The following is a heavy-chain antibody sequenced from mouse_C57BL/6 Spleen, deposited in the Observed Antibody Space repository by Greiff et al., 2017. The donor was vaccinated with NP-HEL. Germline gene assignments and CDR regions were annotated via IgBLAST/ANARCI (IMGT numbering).Heavy chain of an antibody. CDR3: ARALYSNYDYYAMDY. CDR2: IYPGSGST. J-gene: IGHJ4*01. CDR1: GYTFTSYW. D-gene: IGHD2-5*01. Sequence: QVQLQQPGAELVKPGASVKMSCKASGYTFTSYWITWVKQRPGQGLEWIGDIYPGSGSTNYNEKFKSKATLTVDTSSSTAYMQLSSLTSEDSAVYYCARALYSNYDYYAMDYWGQGTSVTASS. V-gene: IGHV1-55*01.